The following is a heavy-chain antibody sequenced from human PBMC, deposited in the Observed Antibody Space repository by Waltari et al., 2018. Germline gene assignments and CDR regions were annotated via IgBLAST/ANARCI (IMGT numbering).Heavy chain of an antibody. CDR1: GFTFSSYS. J-gene: IGHJ3*02. CDR2: ISSSSSYI. V-gene: IGHV3-21*01. Sequence: EVQLVESGGGLVKPGGSLRLSCAASGFTFSSYSMNWVRQAPGKGLGWVSSISSSSSYIYYADSVKGRFTISRDNAKNSLYLQMNSLRAEDTAVYYCARSLVHNDAFDIWGQGTMVTVSS. CDR3: ARSLVHNDAFDI. D-gene: IGHD3-16*01.